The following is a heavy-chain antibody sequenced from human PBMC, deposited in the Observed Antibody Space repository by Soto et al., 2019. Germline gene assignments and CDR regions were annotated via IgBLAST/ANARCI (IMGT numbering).Heavy chain of an antibody. CDR3: AWGLRGY. CDR2: ISGSGDST. V-gene: IGHV3-23*01. Sequence: EVQLLESGGGWVHPGGSLRLSCAASGFTFSTHAMSWVRQAPGKGLEWVSAISGSGDSTFYADSVKGRFTISRDNSKNTLDLQMNSLRAEDTAVYYCAWGLRGYLGQGTLVTVSS. J-gene: IGHJ4*02. CDR1: GFTFSTHA. D-gene: IGHD3-16*01.